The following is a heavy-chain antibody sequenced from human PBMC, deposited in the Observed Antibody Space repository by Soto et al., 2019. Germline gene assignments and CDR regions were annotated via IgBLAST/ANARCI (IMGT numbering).Heavy chain of an antibody. Sequence: EVQLVESGGGLDQPGGSLKLSCAASGFTFSGSAMYWVRQASGKGLEWVGRIRSKANSYATSYGASVRGRFTISRDDSINRAYRQMNCLKTADTAMYYCTRSLGATDYYYFSGMDVWGQGTTVTVSS. V-gene: IGHV3-73*01. J-gene: IGHJ6*02. D-gene: IGHD1-26*01. CDR3: TRSLGATDYYYFSGMDV. CDR1: GFTFSGSA. CDR2: IRSKANSYAT.